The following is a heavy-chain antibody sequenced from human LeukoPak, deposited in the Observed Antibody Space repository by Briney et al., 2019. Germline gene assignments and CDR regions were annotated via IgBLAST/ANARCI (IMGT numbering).Heavy chain of an antibody. CDR3: AKDPMTTVTLIDY. CDR2: ISGSAGIT. Sequence: GGSLRLSCAASGFTFSSYAMSWVRQAPGKGLEWVSGISGSAGITYYAAFVKGRFTISRDDSKNTLYLQLNSLRAEDTAVYYCAKDPMTTVTLIDYWGQGTLVTVSS. V-gene: IGHV3-23*01. CDR1: GFTFSSYA. J-gene: IGHJ4*02. D-gene: IGHD4-17*01.